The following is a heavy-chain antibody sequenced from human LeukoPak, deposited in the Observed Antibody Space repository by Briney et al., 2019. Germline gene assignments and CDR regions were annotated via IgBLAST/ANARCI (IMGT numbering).Heavy chain of an antibody. V-gene: IGHV4-59*01. CDR3: AREVTGTSGSFDY. J-gene: IGHJ4*02. D-gene: IGHD6-19*01. CDR2: IYYTGTT. CDR1: GGSFRSYY. Sequence: PSETLSLTCTVSGGSFRSYYWTWIRQPPGKELEWLGYIYYTGTTNYNPSRKSRLTISVDTSKDHFSLKLSSVTAADTAVYYCAREVTGTSGSFDYWGQGALVTVSS.